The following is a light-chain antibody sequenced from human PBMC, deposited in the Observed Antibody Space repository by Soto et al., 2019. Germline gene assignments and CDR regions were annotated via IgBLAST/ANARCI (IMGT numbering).Light chain of an antibody. V-gene: IGLV1-40*01. CDR2: GNN. CDR3: GSWDSSMSAYV. J-gene: IGLJ1*01. Sequence: QSVLTQPPSVSGAPGQTVIISCSGSSSNLGAPYDVNWFQQLPGTVPRLLIYGNNNRPSGVPDRFSGSKSGTSAALAITGLQAGDEADYYCGSWDSSMSAYVFGTGTKVNV. CDR1: SSNLGAPYD.